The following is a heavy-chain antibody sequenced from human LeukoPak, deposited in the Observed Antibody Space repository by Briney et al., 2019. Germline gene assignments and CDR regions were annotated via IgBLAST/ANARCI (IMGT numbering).Heavy chain of an antibody. Sequence: ASVKVSCKASGYTFTGYYIHWVRQAPGQGLEWMGWVDPNSDGTNYAQKFQGRVTMTRYTSISTAYMELSRLSSDDTAVYYCARDAGDYFALGSRFDFWGQGTLVAVSP. V-gene: IGHV1-2*02. D-gene: IGHD3-10*01. CDR2: VDPNSDGT. CDR1: GYTFTGYY. CDR3: ARDAGDYFALGSRFDF. J-gene: IGHJ4*02.